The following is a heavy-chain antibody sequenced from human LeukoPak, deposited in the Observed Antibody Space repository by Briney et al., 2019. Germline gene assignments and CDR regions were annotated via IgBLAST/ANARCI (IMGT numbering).Heavy chain of an antibody. CDR3: ARPSTKYSSSSGYFQH. CDR2: IYYSGST. D-gene: IGHD6-6*01. Sequence: PSETLSLTCAVYGGSFSGYYWSWIRQPPGKGLEWIGSIYYSGSTYYNPSLKSRVTISVDTSKNQFSLKLSSVTAADTAVYYCARPSTKYSSSSGYFQHWGQGTLVTVSS. V-gene: IGHV4-34*01. J-gene: IGHJ1*01. CDR1: GGSFSGYY.